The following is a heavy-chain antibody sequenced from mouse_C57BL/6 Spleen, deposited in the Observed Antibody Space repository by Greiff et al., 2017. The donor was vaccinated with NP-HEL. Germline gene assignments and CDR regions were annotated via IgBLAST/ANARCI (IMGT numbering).Heavy chain of an antibody. CDR1: GYTFTSYW. V-gene: IGHV1-64*01. J-gene: IGHJ2*01. D-gene: IGHD1-1*01. Sequence: QVQLQQPGAELVKPGASVKLSCKASGYTFTSYWMHWVKQRPGQGLEWIGMIHPNSGSTNYNEKFKSKATLTVDKSSSTAYMHLSSLTSEDSAVYYCARTGTTVVYFDYWGQGTTLTVSS. CDR3: ARTGTTVVYFDY. CDR2: IHPNSGST.